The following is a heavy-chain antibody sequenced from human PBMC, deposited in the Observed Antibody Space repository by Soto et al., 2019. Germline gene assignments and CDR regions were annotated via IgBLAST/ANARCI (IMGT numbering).Heavy chain of an antibody. CDR1: GGSISSSSHY. J-gene: IGHJ4*02. CDR2: IFYSGST. V-gene: IGHV4-39*01. CDR3: ARRESYDILTGYYHFDY. D-gene: IGHD3-9*01. Sequence: SETLSLTCTVSGGSISSSSHYWGWIRQPPGKGLEWIGSIFYSGSTSYNPSLRSRVTISVDTSKNQFSLKLSSVTAADTAVYYCARRESYDILTGYYHFDYWGQGTLVTVSS.